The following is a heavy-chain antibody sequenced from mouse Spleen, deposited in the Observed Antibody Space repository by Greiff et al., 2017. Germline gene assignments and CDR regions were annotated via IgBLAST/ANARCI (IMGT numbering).Heavy chain of an antibody. V-gene: IGHV5-6-4*01. D-gene: IGHD4-1*01. CDR3: TRSCGRGFYAY. J-gene: IGHJ3*01. Sequence: EVKLMEPGGGLVKPGGSLKLSCAASGFTFSSYSMSWVRQTPEKRLEWVASISSGGSYTYYHDSVKGRCTIARDNAKNTLYLQLSSLKSEDTAVFYCTRSCGRGFYAYWGQGTLGTGSA. CDR1: GFTFSSYS. CDR2: ISSGGSYT.